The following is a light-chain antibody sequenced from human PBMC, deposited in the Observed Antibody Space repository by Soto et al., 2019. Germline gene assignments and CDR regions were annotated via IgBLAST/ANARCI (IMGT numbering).Light chain of an antibody. CDR3: MQALQMPGT. Sequence: IVMTQSPLSLPVTPGEPASISCRSSQSLLHSNGYNYLDWYLQKPGQSPKLLIYLGSTRASGVPDRVSSSGSGTDFTLKISRVEAEDVGVYYCMQALQMPGTFGQGTKVEIK. CDR2: LGS. J-gene: IGKJ1*01. V-gene: IGKV2-28*01. CDR1: QSLLHSNGYNY.